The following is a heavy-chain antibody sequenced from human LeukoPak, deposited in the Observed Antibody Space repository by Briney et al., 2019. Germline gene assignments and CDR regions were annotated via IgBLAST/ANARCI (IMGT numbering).Heavy chain of an antibody. CDR2: IGASSSYM. J-gene: IGHJ4*02. Sequence: PGGSLRLSCAASGFTFSHYSMNWVRQAPGKGLEWVACIGASSSYMYYADSVKGRFTISRDNANNALYLQMNSLRAEDTAVYYCARDFEERGYYLADFDYWGQGTLVTVSS. CDR1: GFTFSHYS. V-gene: IGHV3-21*01. D-gene: IGHD3-22*01. CDR3: ARDFEERGYYLADFDY.